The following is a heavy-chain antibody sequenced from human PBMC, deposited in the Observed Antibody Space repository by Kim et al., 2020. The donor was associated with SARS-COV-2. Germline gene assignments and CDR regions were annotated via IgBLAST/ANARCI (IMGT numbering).Heavy chain of an antibody. V-gene: IGHV1-2*02. CDR2: INPNSGGT. Sequence: ASVKVSCKASGYTFTGYYMHWVRQAPGQGLEWMGWINPNSGGTNYAQKFQGRVTMTRDTSISTAYMELSRLRSDDTVVYYCARDNWNYLNWFDPWGQGTLVTVSS. CDR3: ARDNWNYLNWFDP. D-gene: IGHD1-7*01. J-gene: IGHJ5*02. CDR1: GYTFTGYY.